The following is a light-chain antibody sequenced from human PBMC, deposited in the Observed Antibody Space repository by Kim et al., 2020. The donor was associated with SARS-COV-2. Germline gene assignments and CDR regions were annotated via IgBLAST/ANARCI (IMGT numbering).Light chain of an antibody. CDR2: GKN. V-gene: IGLV3-19*01. CDR1: SLRSYY. Sequence: ALGQPVRITCQGDSLRSYYASWYQQKPGQAPVLVIYGKNNRPSGIPDRFSGSSSGDTASLTITGAQAEDEADYYCNSRDSSGNHWVFGGGTKLTVL. J-gene: IGLJ3*02. CDR3: NSRDSSGNHWV.